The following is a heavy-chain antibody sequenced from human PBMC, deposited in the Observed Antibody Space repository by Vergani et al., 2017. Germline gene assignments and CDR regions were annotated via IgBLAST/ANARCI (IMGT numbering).Heavy chain of an antibody. CDR1: GYTFTSYY. J-gene: IGHJ4*02. CDR2: INPSGGST. D-gene: IGHD1-7*01. Sequence: QVQLVQSGAEVKKPGASVKVSCKASGYTFTSYYMHWVRQAPGQGLEWMGIINPSGGSTSYAQKFQGRVTMTRDTSTSTVYMELSSLRSEETAVYYCARAPRSITGTTVSPFDYWGQGTLVTVSS. V-gene: IGHV1-46*01. CDR3: ARAPRSITGTTVSPFDY.